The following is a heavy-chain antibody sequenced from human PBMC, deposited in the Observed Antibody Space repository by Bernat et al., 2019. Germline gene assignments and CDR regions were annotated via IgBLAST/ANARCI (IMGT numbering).Heavy chain of an antibody. D-gene: IGHD3-16*02. V-gene: IGHV4-34*01. CDR2: INHSGST. CDR3: ARGFSATVYDYIWGSYRRSRYYFDY. Sequence: QVQLQQWGAGLLKPSETLSLTCAVYGGSFSGYYWSWIRQPPGKGLEWIGEINHSGSTNYNPSLKSRVTISVDTSKNQFSLKLSSVNAAETAVYYCARGFSATVYDYIWGSYRRSRYYFDYWGQGTLVTVSS. CDR1: GGSFSGYY. J-gene: IGHJ4*02.